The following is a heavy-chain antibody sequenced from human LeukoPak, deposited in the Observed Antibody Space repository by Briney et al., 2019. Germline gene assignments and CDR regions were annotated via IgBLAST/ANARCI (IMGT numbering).Heavy chain of an antibody. V-gene: IGHV1-18*01. Sequence: ASVKVFCKASGYTFTSYGISWVRQAPGQGLVCMGWISAYNVNTNYAQKLQGRVTMTTDTSTSTAYMELRSLRSDATAVYYCARAAGGGYFDFWGQGTLVTVSS. CDR2: ISAYNVNT. J-gene: IGHJ4*02. CDR1: GYTFTSYG. D-gene: IGHD6-13*01. CDR3: ARAAGGGYFDF.